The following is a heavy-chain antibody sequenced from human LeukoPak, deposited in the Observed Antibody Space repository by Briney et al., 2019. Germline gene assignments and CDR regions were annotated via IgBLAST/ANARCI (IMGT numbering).Heavy chain of an antibody. Sequence: ASVKVSCKASGYTFTSYDINWARQATGQGLEWMGWMNPNSGNTGYAQKFQGRVTMTRNTSISTAYMELSSLRSEDTAVYYCARAFQYGSGTYPLSLWGLGTLVTVSS. CDR1: GYTFTSYD. CDR2: MNPNSGNT. D-gene: IGHD3-10*01. J-gene: IGHJ4*02. V-gene: IGHV1-8*01. CDR3: ARAFQYGSGTYPLSL.